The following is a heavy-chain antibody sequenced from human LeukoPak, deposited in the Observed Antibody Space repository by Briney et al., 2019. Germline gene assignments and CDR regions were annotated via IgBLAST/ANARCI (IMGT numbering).Heavy chain of an antibody. CDR2: IYYTGDT. Sequence: PSETLSLTCTVSGVXITSDYCSWIRQPPGKGLEWIGYIYYTGDTSYNPSLRSRVTISVDTSKNQFSLKLSSVTAADTAVYYCARGLITVANTGAFDIWGQGTMVTVSS. CDR3: ARGLITVANTGAFDI. J-gene: IGHJ3*02. CDR1: GVXITSDY. V-gene: IGHV4-59*01. D-gene: IGHD5-12*01.